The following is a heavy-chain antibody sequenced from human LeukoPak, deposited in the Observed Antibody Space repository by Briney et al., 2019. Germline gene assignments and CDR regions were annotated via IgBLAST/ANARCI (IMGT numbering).Heavy chain of an antibody. CDR3: ARGYRARGWPYFDL. J-gene: IGHJ4*02. Sequence: SETLSLTCTVSGGSINSYYWSWIRQPPGKGLEWIGFIYDSGNTNYNPSLNSRVTMSIDTSKNQFSLKLSSLTAADTAVYYCARGYRARGWPYFDLWGQGTLVTVSS. CDR1: GGSINSYY. CDR2: IYDSGNT. V-gene: IGHV4-59*01. D-gene: IGHD6-19*01.